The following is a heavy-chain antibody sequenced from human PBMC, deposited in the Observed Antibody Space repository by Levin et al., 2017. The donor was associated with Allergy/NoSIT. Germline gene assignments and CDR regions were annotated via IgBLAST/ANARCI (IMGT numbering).Heavy chain of an antibody. V-gene: IGHV2-70*11. CDR2: IDWDDDK. J-gene: IGHJ4*02. Sequence: QTLSLPCTFSGFSLSTSGMCVSWIRQPPGKALEWLARIDWDDDKYYSTSLKTRLTISKDTSKNQVVLTMTNMDPVDTATYYCARIPPPGTYYNWDDYWGQGTLVTVSS. CDR3: ARIPPPGTYYNWDDY. D-gene: IGHD3-10*01. CDR1: GFSLSTSGMC.